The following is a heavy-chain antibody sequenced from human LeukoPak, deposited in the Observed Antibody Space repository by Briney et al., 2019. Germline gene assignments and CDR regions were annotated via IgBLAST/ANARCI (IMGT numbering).Heavy chain of an antibody. CDR2: ISAYNGNT. CDR3: AREIYSSGWYPTVSYFDY. D-gene: IGHD6-19*01. CDR1: GYTFTSYG. J-gene: IGHJ4*02. Sequence: ASVKASCKASGYTFTSYGISWVRQAPGQGLERMGWISAYNGNTNYAQKLQGRVTMTTDTSTSTAYMELRSLRSDDTAVYYCAREIYSSGWYPTVSYFDYWGQGTLVTVSS. V-gene: IGHV1-18*01.